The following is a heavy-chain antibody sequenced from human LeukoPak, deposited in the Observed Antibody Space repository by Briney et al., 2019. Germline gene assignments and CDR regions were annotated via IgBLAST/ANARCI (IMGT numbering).Heavy chain of an antibody. D-gene: IGHD5-18*01. Sequence: GGSLRLSCAASGFTFSTYNMHWVRQAPGKGLEWVALVPSDESNKYHADSVKGRFTISRDNSKNALFLQMNSLRDEDTAVYYCAKDSGYSYGHGLDYWGQGTLVTVSS. CDR3: AKDSGYSYGHGLDY. J-gene: IGHJ4*02. CDR1: GFTFSTYN. V-gene: IGHV3-30*02. CDR2: VPSDESNK.